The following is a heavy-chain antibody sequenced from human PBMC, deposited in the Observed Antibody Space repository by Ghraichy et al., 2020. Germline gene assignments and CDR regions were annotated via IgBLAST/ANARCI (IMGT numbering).Heavy chain of an antibody. CDR2: ARNKAHSYTT. CDR3: ARLGDCISTTCRGLDY. D-gene: IGHD2-2*01. V-gene: IGHV3-72*01. Sequence: LTCAASGFTFSDSYMDWVRQAPGKGLEWVGRARNKAHSYTTEYAASVKGRFTISRDDSKNSLYLQMDSLKTEDTAVYYCARLGDCISTTCRGLDYWGRGTLVTVSS. CDR1: GFTFSDSY. J-gene: IGHJ4*02.